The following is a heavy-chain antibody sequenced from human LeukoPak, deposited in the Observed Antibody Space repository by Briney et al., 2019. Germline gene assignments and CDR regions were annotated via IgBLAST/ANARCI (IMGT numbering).Heavy chain of an antibody. D-gene: IGHD5-18*01. V-gene: IGHV1-3*03. CDR3: ARDGVGGYSYGQRSEIWFDP. CDR2: INAGNGNT. CDR1: GYTFTSYA. Sequence: ASVKVSCKASGYTFTSYAMHWVRQAPGQRLEWMAWINAGNGNTKYSQEFQGRVTITRDTSASTAYMELSSLRSEDMAVYYCARDGVGGYSYGQRSEIWFDPWGQGTLVTVSS. J-gene: IGHJ5*02.